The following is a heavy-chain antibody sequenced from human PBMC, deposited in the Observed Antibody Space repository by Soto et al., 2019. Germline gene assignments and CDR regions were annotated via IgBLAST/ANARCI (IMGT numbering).Heavy chain of an antibody. D-gene: IGHD3-16*01. CDR2: IRSKANNYAT. CDR3: TGSDEPSGLGY. V-gene: IGHV3-73*02. J-gene: IGHJ4*02. CDR1: GFTFSGSA. Sequence: EVQLVESGGGLVQPGGSLKVSCAAAGFTFSGSAIHWVRQASGKGLEWVGRIRSKANNYATAYAASVRGRFSISRDDSKNTAYLQMNSLKIEDTAVYYCTGSDEPSGLGYWGLGTLVTVSS.